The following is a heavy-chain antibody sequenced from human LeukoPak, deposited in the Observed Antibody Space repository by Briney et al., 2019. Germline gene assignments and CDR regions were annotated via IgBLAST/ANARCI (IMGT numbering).Heavy chain of an antibody. D-gene: IGHD2-21*02. CDR1: GGTFSSYA. CDR2: IIPIFGTA. Sequence: SVKVSCKASGGTFSSYAISWVRQAPGQGLEWMGGIIPIFGTANYAQKFQGRVTITADESTSTAYMELSSLRPEDTAVYYCARDAGLAYCGGDCYDREFYFDYWGQGTLVTVSS. V-gene: IGHV1-69*01. CDR3: ARDAGLAYCGGDCYDREFYFDY. J-gene: IGHJ4*02.